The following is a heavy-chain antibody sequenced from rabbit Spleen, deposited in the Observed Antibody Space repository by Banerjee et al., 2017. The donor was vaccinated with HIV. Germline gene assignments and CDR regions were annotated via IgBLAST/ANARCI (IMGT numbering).Heavy chain of an antibody. D-gene: IGHD2-1*01. CDR1: GVSFSSSSY. Sequence: QSLEESGGDLVKPGASLTLTCTASGVSFSSSSYMCWVRQAPGKGLEWIACIATGSSGFTYFASWAKGRFTISKTSSTTVTLQMTSLTAADTATYFCARALATMTMMITPFNLWGPGTLVTVS. J-gene: IGHJ4*01. CDR2: IATGSSGFT. V-gene: IGHV1S40*01. CDR3: ARALATMTMMITPFNL.